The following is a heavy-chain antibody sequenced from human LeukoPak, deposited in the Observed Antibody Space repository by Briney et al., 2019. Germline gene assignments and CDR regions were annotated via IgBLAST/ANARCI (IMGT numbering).Heavy chain of an antibody. CDR2: ISSSGSTV. CDR3: ASLHPPSPSSGYSSTQH. J-gene: IGHJ1*01. CDR1: GFTFSSYE. D-gene: IGHD3-22*01. V-gene: IGHV3-48*03. Sequence: GGSLRLSCAASGFTFSSYEMNWVRQAPGKGLEWVSYISSSGSTVYYADSVKGRFTISRDNAKNSLYLQMNSLRAEDTAVYYCASLHPPSPSSGYSSTQHWGQGTLVTVSS.